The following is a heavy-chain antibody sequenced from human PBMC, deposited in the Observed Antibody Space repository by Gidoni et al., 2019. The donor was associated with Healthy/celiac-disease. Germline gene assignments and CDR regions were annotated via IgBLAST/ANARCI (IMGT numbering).Heavy chain of an antibody. CDR1: GCSIISSSYY. J-gene: IGHJ4*02. CDR2: IYYSGST. CDR3: ARGSITIFGVVTGPFDY. D-gene: IGHD3-3*01. Sequence: QLQLQESGPGLVKPSETLSLTCTVSGCSIISSSYYWGGIRPTQGKGLEWIGSIYYSGSTYYNPALKSRVTISVDTSKNQCSLKLSSVTAEDTAVYYCARGSITIFGVVTGPFDYWGQGTLVTVSA. V-gene: IGHV4-39*01.